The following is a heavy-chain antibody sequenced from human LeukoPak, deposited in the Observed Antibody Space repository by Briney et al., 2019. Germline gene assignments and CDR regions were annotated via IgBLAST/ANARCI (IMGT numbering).Heavy chain of an antibody. J-gene: IGHJ4*02. Sequence: GASVKVSCKASGYTFTSYGISWVRQAPGQGLEWMGWINPNSGGTNYAQKFQGRVTMTRDTSISTAYMELSRLRSDDTAVYYCARDKGDRAAALGYWGQGTLVTVSS. D-gene: IGHD6-13*01. V-gene: IGHV1-2*02. CDR3: ARDKGDRAAALGY. CDR2: INPNSGGT. CDR1: GYTFTSYG.